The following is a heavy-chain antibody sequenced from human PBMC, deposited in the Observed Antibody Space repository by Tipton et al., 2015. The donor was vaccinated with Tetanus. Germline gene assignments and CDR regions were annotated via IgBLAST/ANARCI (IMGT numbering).Heavy chain of an antibody. CDR1: GGSISNYY. CDR2: IYATGAT. J-gene: IGHJ3*01. CDR3: AREDVYYDDGSGFYAFDV. V-gene: IGHV4-4*07. D-gene: IGHD3-22*01. Sequence: TLSLTCSVSGGSISNYYWNWIRQPAGKGLEWIGRIYATGATNHSPALQSRVTMSIDIAKNQLSLPLTSVTVADAAMYYCAREDVYYDDGSGFYAFDVWGRGTMVAVSS.